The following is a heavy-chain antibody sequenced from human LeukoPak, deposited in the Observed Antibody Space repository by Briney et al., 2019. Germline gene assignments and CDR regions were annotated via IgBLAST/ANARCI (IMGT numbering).Heavy chain of an antibody. CDR2: LYYSGNT. CDR3: ARRYCSGGSCYPDY. Sequence: SETLSLTCAVYGGSFSSYDWSWIRQPPGKGLEWIGYLYYSGNTNYNPSLKSRVTISIDTSKNQFSLKLSSVTAADTAVYYCARRYCSGGSCYPDYWGQGTLVTVSS. D-gene: IGHD2-15*01. CDR1: GGSFSSYD. V-gene: IGHV4-59*08. J-gene: IGHJ4*02.